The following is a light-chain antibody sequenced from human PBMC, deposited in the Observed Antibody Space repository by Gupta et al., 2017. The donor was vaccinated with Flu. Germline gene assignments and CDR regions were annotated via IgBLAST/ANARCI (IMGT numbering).Light chain of an antibody. J-gene: IGKJ1*01. Sequence: EVVMTQSPVTLSVSPGERATLSCRASQSISSDLAWYQQKPGQAPRLLIYDASTRATGLPARFSGSGFGTEFSLTISSRQSEDFAVYYCQQNNNWPPWTFGQGTKVEIK. CDR1: QSISSD. V-gene: IGKV3-15*01. CDR3: QQNNNWPPWT. CDR2: DAS.